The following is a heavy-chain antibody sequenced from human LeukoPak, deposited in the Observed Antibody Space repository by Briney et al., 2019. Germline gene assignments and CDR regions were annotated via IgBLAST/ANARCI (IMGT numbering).Heavy chain of an antibody. J-gene: IGHJ3*02. CDR1: GFTVSSNY. CDR2: IYSGGST. Sequence: PGGSLRLSCAASGFTVSSNYMSWVRQAPGKGLEWVSVIYSGGSTYYADSVKGRFTISRDNSKNTLYLQMNSLRAEDTAVYYCASSVNYYDSSGTDACDIWREGTMVTVSS. V-gene: IGHV3-53*01. D-gene: IGHD3-22*01. CDR3: ASSVNYYDSSGTDACDI.